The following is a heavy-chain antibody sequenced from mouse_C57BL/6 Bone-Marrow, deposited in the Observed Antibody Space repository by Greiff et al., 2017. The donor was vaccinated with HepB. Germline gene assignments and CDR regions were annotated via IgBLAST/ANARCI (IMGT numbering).Heavy chain of an antibody. J-gene: IGHJ4*01. D-gene: IGHD2-3*01. Sequence: EVKVVESGPGLAKPSQTLSLTCSVTGYSITSDYWNWIRKFPGNKLEYMGYISYSGSTYYNPSLKSRISITRDTSKIQYYLQLNSVTTEDTATYYCARLGDGYHGAMDYWGQGTSVTVSS. CDR2: ISYSGST. CDR3: ARLGDGYHGAMDY. V-gene: IGHV3-8*01. CDR1: GYSITSDY.